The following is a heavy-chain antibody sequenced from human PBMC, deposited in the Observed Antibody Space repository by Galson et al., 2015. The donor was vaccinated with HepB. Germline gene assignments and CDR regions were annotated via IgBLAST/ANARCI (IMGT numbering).Heavy chain of an antibody. V-gene: IGHV3-13*01. CDR3: AKAAASYWYFDL. CDR2: IGTAGDT. Sequence: SLRLSCAASGFTFSSYDMHWVRQATGKGLEWVSAIGTAGDTYYPGSVKGRFTILRDNAKESLYLQMNNLRADDTAVYYCAKAAASYWYFDLWGRGTLVTVSS. CDR1: GFTFSSYD. D-gene: IGHD6-25*01. J-gene: IGHJ2*01.